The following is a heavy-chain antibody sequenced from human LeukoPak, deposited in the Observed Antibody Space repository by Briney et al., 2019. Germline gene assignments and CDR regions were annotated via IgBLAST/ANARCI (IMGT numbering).Heavy chain of an antibody. CDR2: INGGSGNT. Sequence: GASVKVSCKASGYTFTGYALHWVRQARAQRLEWMGWINGGSGNTKYSHNFQGRVNITRDTSESTAYLELGSLRSEDTGVYYCARDWGYQLIAYWGQGTLVTVSS. V-gene: IGHV1-3*01. CDR1: GYTFTGYA. J-gene: IGHJ4*02. CDR3: ARDWGYQLIAY. D-gene: IGHD2-2*01.